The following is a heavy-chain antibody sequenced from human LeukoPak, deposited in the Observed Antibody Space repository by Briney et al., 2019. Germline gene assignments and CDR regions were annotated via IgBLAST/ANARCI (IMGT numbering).Heavy chain of an antibody. CDR1: GFTFSSYG. CDR3: ARGIGAVDLIDY. D-gene: IGHD6-19*01. CDR2: IWYDGNNK. J-gene: IGHJ4*02. V-gene: IGHV3-33*01. Sequence: GRSLRLSCAASGFTFSSYGMHWVRQAPGKGLEWVAVIWYDGNNKNYADSVKGRFTISRDNPKNTLFLQMNSLRAEDTAVFYCARGIGAVDLIDYWGQGTLVTVSS.